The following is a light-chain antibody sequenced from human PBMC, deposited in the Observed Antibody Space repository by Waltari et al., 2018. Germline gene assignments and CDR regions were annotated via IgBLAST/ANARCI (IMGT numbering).Light chain of an antibody. J-gene: IGKJ1*01. CDR2: GAS. V-gene: IGKV3-20*01. CDR3: QEYGSSRT. CDR1: QSVSSGY. Sequence: EIVLTQSPGTLSLSLGERATLSCRASQSVSSGYLAWYQQKPGQGPRLLIYGASRRATGIPDRFSGSGSGTDFTLTISRLEPEDFAVYYCQEYGSSRTFGQGTKVEIK.